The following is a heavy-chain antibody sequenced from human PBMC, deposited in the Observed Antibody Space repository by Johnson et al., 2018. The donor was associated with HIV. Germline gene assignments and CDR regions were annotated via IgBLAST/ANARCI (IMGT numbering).Heavy chain of an antibody. CDR3: AKDSDTDYYGSGDAFDV. CDR2: ISWDGDTS. D-gene: IGHD3-10*01. CDR1: GFTFDHYA. Sequence: VQLVESGGAVVQPGGSLRLSCAVSGFTFDHYAMHWVRQAPGKGLEWVSLISWDGDTSYYADSVQGRFTISRDNSKNSLYLQMNSLRAEDTALYYCAKDSDTDYYGSGDAFDVWGQGTMVTVSS. J-gene: IGHJ3*01. V-gene: IGHV3-43D*03.